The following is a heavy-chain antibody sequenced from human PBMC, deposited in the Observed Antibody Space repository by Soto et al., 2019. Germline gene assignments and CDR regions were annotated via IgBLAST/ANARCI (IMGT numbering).Heavy chain of an antibody. V-gene: IGHV1-69*06. CDR3: AISSRSLGGRDY. Sequence: ASVKVSCKASGGTFSSYAISWVRQAPGQGLEWMGGIIPIFGTANYAQKFQGRVTITADKSTSTAYMELSSLRSEDTAVYYCAISSRSLGGRDYWSQGTRVTVSS. CDR2: IIPIFGTA. D-gene: IGHD6-13*01. J-gene: IGHJ4*02. CDR1: GGTFSSYA.